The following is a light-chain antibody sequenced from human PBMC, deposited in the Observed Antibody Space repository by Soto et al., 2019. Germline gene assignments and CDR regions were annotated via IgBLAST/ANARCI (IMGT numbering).Light chain of an antibody. CDR3: QQRSNWLWT. CDR1: QGVSSY. Sequence: ENFFTHSPPPPSFFPGEKATPPPRASQGVSSYLAWYQQKPGQAPRLLIYDASNRATGIPARFSGSGSGTDFTLTISSLEPEDFAVYYCQQRSNWLWTFGQGTKVDIK. J-gene: IGKJ1*01. CDR2: DAS. V-gene: IGKV3-11*01.